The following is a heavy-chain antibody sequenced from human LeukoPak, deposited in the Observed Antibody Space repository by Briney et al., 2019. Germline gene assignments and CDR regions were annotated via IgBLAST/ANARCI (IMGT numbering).Heavy chain of an antibody. Sequence: GGYLRLSCAASGFTFSSYSISWVRQAPGKGLEWVSSISTSETYKYYADSVKGRFTISRDNAKNSLCLQMNSLRAEDTAVYYCAREGDVLTFDLWGRGTLVTVSS. V-gene: IGHV3-21*01. CDR1: GFTFSSYS. CDR2: ISTSETYK. D-gene: IGHD3-9*01. J-gene: IGHJ2*01. CDR3: AREGDVLTFDL.